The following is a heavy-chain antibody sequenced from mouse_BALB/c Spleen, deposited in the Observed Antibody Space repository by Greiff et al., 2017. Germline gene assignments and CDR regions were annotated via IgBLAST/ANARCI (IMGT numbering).Heavy chain of an antibody. J-gene: IGHJ1*01. CDR2: IDPENGNT. CDR1: GFNIKDYY. V-gene: IGHV14-1*02. Sequence: EVQLQQSGAELVRPGALVKLSCKASGFNIKDYYMHWVKQRPEQGLEWIGWIDPENGNTIYDPKFQGKASITADTSSNTAYLQRSSLTSEDTAVYYCARGNFDVWGAGTTVTVSS. CDR3: ARGNFDV.